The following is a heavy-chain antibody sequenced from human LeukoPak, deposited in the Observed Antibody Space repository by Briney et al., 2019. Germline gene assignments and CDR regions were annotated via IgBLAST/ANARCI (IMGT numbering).Heavy chain of an antibody. CDR3: AKLIMRPTYYYDSSGYSYYFDY. CDR2: ISGSGGST. V-gene: IGHV3-23*01. J-gene: IGHJ4*02. D-gene: IGHD3-22*01. CDR1: GVTLRSDA. Sequence: VGSLRLSCAAPGVTLRSDAMSWVRQTPGKGLEWVSAISGSGGSTYYGDSVKGRFTISRDNSKNTLYLQMNSLRAEDTAVYYCAKLIMRPTYYYDSSGYSYYFDYWGQGTLVTVSS.